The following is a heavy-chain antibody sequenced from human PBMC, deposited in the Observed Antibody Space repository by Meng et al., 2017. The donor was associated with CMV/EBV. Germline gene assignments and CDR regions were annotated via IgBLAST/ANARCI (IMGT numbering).Heavy chain of an antibody. CDR1: GFTFDDYA. CDR2: ISWNSGSI. Sequence: SLKISCAASGFTFDDYAMHWVRQAPGKGLEWVSGISWNSGSIGYADSVKGRFTISRDNAKNTLYLQMNSLRAEDTAVYYCARLERLLVHPYYYYGMDVWGQGTTVTVSS. D-gene: IGHD6-6*01. J-gene: IGHJ6*02. CDR3: ARLERLLVHPYYYYGMDV. V-gene: IGHV3-9*01.